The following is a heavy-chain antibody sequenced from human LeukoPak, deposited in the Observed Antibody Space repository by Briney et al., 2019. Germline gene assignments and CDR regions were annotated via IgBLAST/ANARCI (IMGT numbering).Heavy chain of an antibody. CDR2: IYHSGST. D-gene: IGHD6-13*01. CDR3: ARGTYSSSWYIDY. Sequence: PSGTLSLTCAVSGGSSSSSNWWSWVRQPPGKGLEWIGEIYHSGSTNYNPSLKSRVTISVDKSKNQFSLKLSSVTAADTAVYYCARGTYSSSWYIDYWGQGTLVTVSS. V-gene: IGHV4-4*02. J-gene: IGHJ4*02. CDR1: GGSSSSSNW.